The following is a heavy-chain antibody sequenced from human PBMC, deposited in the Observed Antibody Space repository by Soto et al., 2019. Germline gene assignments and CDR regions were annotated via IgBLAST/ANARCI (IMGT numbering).Heavy chain of an antibody. J-gene: IGHJ6*03. CDR1: GYSFTSYW. CDR2: IYPGDSDT. V-gene: IGHV5-51*01. D-gene: IGHD3-3*01. Sequence: GESLKISCKGSGYSFTSYWIGWVRQMPGKGLEWMGIIYPGDSDTRYSPSFQGQVTISADKSISTAYLQWSSLKASDTAMYYCARHETPQFPFLEWLPKAYYYYYMDVWGKGTTVTVSS. CDR3: ARHETPQFPFLEWLPKAYYYYYMDV.